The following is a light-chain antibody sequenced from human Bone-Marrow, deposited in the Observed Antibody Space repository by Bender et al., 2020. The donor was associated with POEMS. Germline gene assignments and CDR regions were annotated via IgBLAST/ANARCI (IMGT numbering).Light chain of an antibody. Sequence: QSALTQPASVSGSPGQSITISCTGTSSDVGGHNYVSWYQQHPDKAPTLMIYDVTNWPSGVSNRFSGSKSGNTASLTISGLQAEDEADYYCCSYGGTRTSVLFGGGTKLTVL. CDR2: DVT. V-gene: IGLV2-14*03. CDR3: CSYGGTRTSVL. J-gene: IGLJ3*02. CDR1: SSDVGGHNY.